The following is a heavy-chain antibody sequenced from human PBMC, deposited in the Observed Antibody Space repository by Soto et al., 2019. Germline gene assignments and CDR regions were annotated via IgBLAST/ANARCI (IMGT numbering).Heavy chain of an antibody. CDR1: GGSISSSSYY. D-gene: IGHD3-3*01. V-gene: IGHV4-39*01. CDR2: IFYSGST. Sequence: PSETLSLTCAVSGGSISSSSYYWGWIRQPPGKGLDWIVSIFYSGSTYYNPSLKSRVTISVDTSKNQFSLKLSSVTAADTAVYYCASTPYYDFWSGYSADYYMDVWGKGTTVTVSS. CDR3: ASTPYYDFWSGYSADYYMDV. J-gene: IGHJ6*03.